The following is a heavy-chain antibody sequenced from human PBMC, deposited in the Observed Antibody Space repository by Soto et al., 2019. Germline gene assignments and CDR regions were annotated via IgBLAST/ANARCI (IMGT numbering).Heavy chain of an antibody. CDR2: INPGIGTT. CDR1: GYTFTKYY. Sequence: QVRLVQSGAEVKKPGASVTVSCKASGYTFTKYYVHWVRQAPGQGLEWMGLINPGIGTTSYAQKFQGGVTMTRDTSTSTVYMEMTSLRSEDTAMYFCARGRDGYIKADAFDVWGQGSMVTVSS. J-gene: IGHJ3*01. CDR3: ARGRDGYIKADAFDV. D-gene: IGHD5-18*01. V-gene: IGHV1-46*01.